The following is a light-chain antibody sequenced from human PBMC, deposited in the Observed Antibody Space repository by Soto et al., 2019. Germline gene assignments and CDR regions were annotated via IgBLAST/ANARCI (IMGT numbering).Light chain of an antibody. J-gene: IGKJ2*01. V-gene: IGKV3-20*01. CDR2: GAS. CDR3: QQYGSSPYT. Sequence: EIVLTQSPGTLSLSPGERATLSCRASQSVSSSYLAWYQQKPGQAPRLLIYGASSRATGIPDRFSGSGSGTYFTLTIRRLEPEDFAVYYCQQYGSSPYTFGQGTKLEIK. CDR1: QSVSSSY.